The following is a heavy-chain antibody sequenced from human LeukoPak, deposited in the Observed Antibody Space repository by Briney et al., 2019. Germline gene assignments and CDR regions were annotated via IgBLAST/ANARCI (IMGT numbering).Heavy chain of an antibody. Sequence: GGSLRLSCAASGFTVSSNYMSWVRQAPGKGLEWVSLIYSSGSTYYADSVKGRFTISRDNSKNTLSLQMNSLRAEDTAVYYCARGWSLYDLFNGDYRAYEFWGQGTLVTVSS. CDR3: ARGWSLYDLFNGDYRAYEF. D-gene: IGHD3-9*01. J-gene: IGHJ4*02. CDR1: GFTVSSNY. V-gene: IGHV3-53*01. CDR2: IYSSGST.